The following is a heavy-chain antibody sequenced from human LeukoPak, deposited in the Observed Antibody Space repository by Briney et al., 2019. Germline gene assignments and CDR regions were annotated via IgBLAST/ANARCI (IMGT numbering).Heavy chain of an antibody. Sequence: ASVKVSCKASGYTFTSYDINWVRQATGQGLEWMGWMNPNSGNTGYAQRFQGRVTMTRNTSISTAYMELSSLRSEDTAVYYCARAGDSGSLFDPWGQGTLVTVSS. CDR1: GYTFTSYD. CDR3: ARAGDSGSLFDP. J-gene: IGHJ5*02. CDR2: MNPNSGNT. D-gene: IGHD1-26*01. V-gene: IGHV1-8*01.